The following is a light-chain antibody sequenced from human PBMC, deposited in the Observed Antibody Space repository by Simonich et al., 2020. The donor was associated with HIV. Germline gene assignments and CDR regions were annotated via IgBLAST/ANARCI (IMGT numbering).Light chain of an antibody. Sequence: EIVMTQSPATLSVSPGERATLSCRASQSVSSNLAWYQQKPGQAPRLLIYGASARATDIPARFSGSGSGTEFTLTISTMQSEEFAVYYCQQCNNWPPTFGQGTKVEIK. J-gene: IGKJ1*01. CDR1: QSVSSN. CDR2: GAS. V-gene: IGKV3-15*01. CDR3: QQCNNWPPT.